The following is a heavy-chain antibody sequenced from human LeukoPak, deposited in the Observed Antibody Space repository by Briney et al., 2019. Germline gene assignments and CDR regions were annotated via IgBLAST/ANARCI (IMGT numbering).Heavy chain of an antibody. V-gene: IGHV3-23*01. CDR3: AKYQEQLFHKGAWERKNFDY. CDR2: ISGSGGST. CDR1: GSTFGSYA. Sequence: GGSLRLSCAASGSTFGSYAMSWVRQAPGKGLEWVAGISGSGGSTYYADSVKGRFTISRDNSKKTLYLQMNSLRVEDTAIYYCAKYQEQLFHKGAWERKNFDYWGQGTLVTVSS. D-gene: IGHD6-13*01. J-gene: IGHJ4*02.